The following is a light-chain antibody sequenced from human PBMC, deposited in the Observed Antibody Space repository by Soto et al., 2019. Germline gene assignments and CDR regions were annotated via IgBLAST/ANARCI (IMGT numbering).Light chain of an antibody. Sequence: EIVLTQSPGTLSLSPGERATLSCRTSQSVSRNYLAWYQQKPGQAPSLLIYGASTRATGIPDRFSGSGSGTDFTLTISRLEPDDFAVYYCQQYGSYPPYTFGQGTKVEIK. V-gene: IGKV3-20*01. J-gene: IGKJ2*01. CDR2: GAS. CDR3: QQYGSYPPYT. CDR1: QSVSRNY.